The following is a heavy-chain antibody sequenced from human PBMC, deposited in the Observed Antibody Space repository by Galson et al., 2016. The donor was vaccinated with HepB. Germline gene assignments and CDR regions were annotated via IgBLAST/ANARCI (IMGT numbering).Heavy chain of an antibody. CDR1: GFTFDDYA. D-gene: IGHD1-26*01. V-gene: IGHV3-9*01. CDR2: ISWNSRGI. CDR3: AKDMISSGTYYGFDY. Sequence: LRLSCAASGFTFDDYAMHWVRQVPGKGLEWVSGISWNSRGIGYVDSVKGRFTISRDNAKNSIFLQMNSLRAEDTALYYCAKDMISSGTYYGFDYWGQGILVTAS. J-gene: IGHJ4*02.